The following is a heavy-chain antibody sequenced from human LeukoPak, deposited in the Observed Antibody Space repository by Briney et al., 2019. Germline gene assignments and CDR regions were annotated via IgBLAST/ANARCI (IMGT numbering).Heavy chain of an antibody. J-gene: IGHJ4*02. Sequence: SETLSLTCTVSGYSISGGYYWGWIRQPPGKGLEWIGSIYHSGSTYYNPSLKSRVTISVDTSKNQFSLKLSSVTAADTAVYYCARDLLLEVQSRSVDYWGQGTLVTVSS. CDR2: IYHSGST. CDR1: GYSISGGYY. D-gene: IGHD1-1*01. CDR3: ARDLLLEVQSRSVDY. V-gene: IGHV4-38-2*02.